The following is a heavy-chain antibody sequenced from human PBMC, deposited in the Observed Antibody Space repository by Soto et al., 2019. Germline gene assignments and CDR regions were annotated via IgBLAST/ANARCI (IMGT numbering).Heavy chain of an antibody. V-gene: IGHV1-3*01. D-gene: IGHD3-3*01. Sequence: ASVKVSCKASGYTFINYGISWMRQAPGQRLEWMGWINAGNGNTKYSQKFQGRVTITRDTSASTAYMELSSLRSEDTAVYYCAREAFGVVIIANWFDPWGQGTLVTVSS. CDR1: GYTFINYG. CDR3: AREAFGVVIIANWFDP. CDR2: INAGNGNT. J-gene: IGHJ5*02.